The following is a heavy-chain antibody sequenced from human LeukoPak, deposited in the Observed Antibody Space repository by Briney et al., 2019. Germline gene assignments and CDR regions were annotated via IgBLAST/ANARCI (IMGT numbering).Heavy chain of an antibody. V-gene: IGHV3-23*01. CDR2: ISGSGGTT. CDR3: AKSRAIVVVVADLDY. CDR1: GFTFNNYA. J-gene: IGHJ4*02. D-gene: IGHD2-15*01. Sequence: GGSLRLSCAASGFTFNNYAMNWVRQAPGKGLEWVSAISGSGGTTYYADSVKGRFTISRDNSKNTLYLQMNSLRAEDTAIYYCAKSRAIVVVVADLDYWGQGTLVTVSS.